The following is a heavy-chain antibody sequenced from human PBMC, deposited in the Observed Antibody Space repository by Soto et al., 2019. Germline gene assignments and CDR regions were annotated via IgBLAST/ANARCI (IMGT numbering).Heavy chain of an antibody. CDR1: GFTFSTYG. D-gene: IGHD5-18*01. J-gene: IGHJ4*02. V-gene: IGHV3-33*01. CDR2: IWYDGSNK. CDR3: GRDGALGDTAVVDS. Sequence: QVQLVESGGGVVQPGKSLRLSCAASGFTFSTYGMHWVRQAPGKGLEWVAVIWYDGSNKYHGDSLKGRFTISRDNSKNTGYRQINNLRAEDTAVYYCGRDGALGDTAVVDSWGQGTLVTVSS.